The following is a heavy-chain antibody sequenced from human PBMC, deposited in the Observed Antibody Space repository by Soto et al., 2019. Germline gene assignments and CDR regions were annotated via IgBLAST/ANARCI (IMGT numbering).Heavy chain of an antibody. CDR2: IYHSGST. D-gene: IGHD3-10*01. J-gene: IGHJ4*02. CDR3: ARRGDGSGSLDY. CDR1: AGSISSSSW. V-gene: IGHV4-4*02. Sequence: QVQLQESGPGLVKPSGPLSLTCAVSAGSISSSSWWSWVRQPPGKGLEWIGEIYHSGSTTYSPSLKGPVTISVAKSPNQFSLKLSSVTAADTAVYYCARRGDGSGSLDYWGRGTLVTVSS.